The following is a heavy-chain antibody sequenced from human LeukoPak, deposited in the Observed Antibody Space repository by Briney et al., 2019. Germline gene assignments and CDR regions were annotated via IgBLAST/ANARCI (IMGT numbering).Heavy chain of an antibody. D-gene: IGHD6-19*01. J-gene: IGHJ4*02. Sequence: PSETLSLTCAVYGGPFSGYYWSWIRQPPGKGLEWIGEINHSGSTNYNPSLKSRVTISVDTSKNQFSLKLSSVTAADTAVYYCARGQVAVAGTGGPLFDYWGQGTLVTVSS. CDR1: GGPFSGYY. V-gene: IGHV4-34*01. CDR3: ARGQVAVAGTGGPLFDY. CDR2: INHSGST.